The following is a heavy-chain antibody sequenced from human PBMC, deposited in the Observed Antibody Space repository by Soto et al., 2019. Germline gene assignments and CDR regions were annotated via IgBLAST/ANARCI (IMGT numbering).Heavy chain of an antibody. D-gene: IGHD3-16*01. CDR1: GLTFSSYG. CDR2: ISYDGSNK. Sequence: QVQLVESGGGVVQPGRSLRLSCAASGLTFSSYGMHWVRQAPGKGLEWVAVISYDGSNKYYADSVKGRFTISRDNSKNTLYLQMNSLRAEDTAVYYCAKEQRFTFGGVHFDYWGQGTLVTVSS. CDR3: AKEQRFTFGGVHFDY. J-gene: IGHJ4*02. V-gene: IGHV3-30*18.